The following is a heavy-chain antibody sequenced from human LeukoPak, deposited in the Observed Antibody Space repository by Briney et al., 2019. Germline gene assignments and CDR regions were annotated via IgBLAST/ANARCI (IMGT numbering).Heavy chain of an antibody. Sequence: ASVKVSCKASGYTFTGYYIHWVRQAPGQGLEWMGWINPNSGATDFAQEFQGRVTLTRDTSISTAYMELSSLRSDDTAVYYCARALGDYWYFDLWGRGTLVTVSS. CDR1: GYTFTGYY. CDR3: ARALGDYWYFDL. J-gene: IGHJ2*01. CDR2: INPNSGAT. D-gene: IGHD2-21*01. V-gene: IGHV1-2*02.